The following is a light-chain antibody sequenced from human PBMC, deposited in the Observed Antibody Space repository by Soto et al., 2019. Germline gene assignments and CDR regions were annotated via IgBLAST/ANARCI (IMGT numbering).Light chain of an antibody. CDR3: QQYNNRPPWT. CDR2: GAS. Sequence: EIVMTQSPATLSVSVGERATLSCRASQSINNNLAWYQQKPGRAPRLLIYGASTRATGIPARFSGSGSGTEFTLTISSLQSEDFAVYYCQQYNNRPPWTFGQGIKV. CDR1: QSINNN. V-gene: IGKV3-15*01. J-gene: IGKJ1*01.